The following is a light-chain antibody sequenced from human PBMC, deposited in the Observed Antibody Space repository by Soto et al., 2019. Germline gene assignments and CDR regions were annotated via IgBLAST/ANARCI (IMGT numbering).Light chain of an antibody. CDR3: QSSDFSLTAVV. CDR1: SSNIGATSN. CDR2: DNN. J-gene: IGLJ2*01. Sequence: QSVLTQPPSVSGAPGQRVTISCTGRSSNIGATSNVYWYQQLPGAAPKLLFYDNNSRPSGVPDRFSGSKSGTSASLAITGLQAEDAADYYCQSSDFSLTAVVFGGGTKVTVL. V-gene: IGLV1-40*01.